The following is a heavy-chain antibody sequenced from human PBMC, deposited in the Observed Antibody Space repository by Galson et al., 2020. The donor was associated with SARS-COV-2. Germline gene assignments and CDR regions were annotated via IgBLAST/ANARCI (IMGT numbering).Heavy chain of an antibody. CDR2: ISYDGSNK. J-gene: IGHJ4*02. D-gene: IGHD5-12*01. CDR3: ARARDGYRNFDY. CDR1: GFTFSSYA. Sequence: GESLKISCAASGFTFSSYAMHWVRQAPGKGLEWVAVISYDGSNKYYADSVKCRFTISRDNSKNTLYLQMNSLRAEDTAVYYCARARDGYRNFDYWGQGTLVTVSS. V-gene: IGHV3-30-3*01.